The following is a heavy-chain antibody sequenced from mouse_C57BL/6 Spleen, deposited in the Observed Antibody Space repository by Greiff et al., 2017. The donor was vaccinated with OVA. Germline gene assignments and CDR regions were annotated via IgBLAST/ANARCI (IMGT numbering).Heavy chain of an antibody. CDR1: GYSITSGYY. Sequence: EVKLQESGPGLVKPSQSLSLTCSVTGYSITSGYYWNWIRQFPGNKLEWMGYISYDGSNNYNPSLKNRISITRDTSKNQFFLKLNSVTTEDTATYYCASPGSRVYFDYWGQGTTLTVSS. J-gene: IGHJ2*01. CDR3: ASPGSRVYFDY. V-gene: IGHV3-6*01. CDR2: ISYDGSN. D-gene: IGHD1-1*01.